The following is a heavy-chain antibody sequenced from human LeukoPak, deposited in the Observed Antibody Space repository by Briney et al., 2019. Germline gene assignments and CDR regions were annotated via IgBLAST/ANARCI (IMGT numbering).Heavy chain of an antibody. CDR3: ARDPVGYCSGGSCLDYYYYGMDV. V-gene: IGHV3-74*01. Sequence: GGSLRLSCAASGFTFRTSWMHWVRQAPGKGLVWVSFINRDGSSTNYVDSVKGRFTISRDNAKNTLYLQMNSLRAEDTAVYYCARDPVGYCSGGSCLDYYYYGMDVWGQGTTVTVSS. CDR2: INRDGSST. D-gene: IGHD2-15*01. J-gene: IGHJ6*02. CDR1: GFTFRTSW.